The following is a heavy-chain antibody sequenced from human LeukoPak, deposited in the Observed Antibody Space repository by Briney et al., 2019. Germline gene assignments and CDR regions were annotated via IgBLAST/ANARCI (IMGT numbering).Heavy chain of an antibody. J-gene: IGHJ3*02. Sequence: QAGGSLRLSCAASGFTVSSNYMSWVRQAPGKGLEWVSVIYSGGSTYYADSVKGRFTISRDNSKNTLYLQMNSLRAEDTAVYYCARFPRDHYYDSDYAFDIWGQGTMVTVSS. D-gene: IGHD3-22*01. CDR3: ARFPRDHYYDSDYAFDI. CDR2: IYSGGST. V-gene: IGHV3-66*01. CDR1: GFTVSSNY.